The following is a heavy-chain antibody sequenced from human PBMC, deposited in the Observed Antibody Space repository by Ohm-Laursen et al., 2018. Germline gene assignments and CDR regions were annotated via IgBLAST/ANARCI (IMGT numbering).Heavy chain of an antibody. Sequence: SETLSLTWTVSGGSVSSSYWSWIRQPPGKGLEWIGYISNSGSTNYNPSLKSRVTISVDTSKNQFSLKLSSVTAADTAVYYCARYTAPYYYYGMDVWGQGTTVTVSS. D-gene: IGHD1-1*01. V-gene: IGHV4-59*02. CDR2: ISNSGST. J-gene: IGHJ6*02. CDR3: ARYTAPYYYYGMDV. CDR1: GGSVSSSY.